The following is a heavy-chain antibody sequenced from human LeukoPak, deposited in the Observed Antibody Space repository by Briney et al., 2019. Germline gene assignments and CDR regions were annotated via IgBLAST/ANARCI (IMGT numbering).Heavy chain of an antibody. J-gene: IGHJ4*02. V-gene: IGHV3-21*01. CDR1: GFPFRSYS. D-gene: IGHD3-10*01. CDR3: ARDLSYGSGDY. Sequence: GGSLRLSCAASGFPFRSYSMNWVRQTPGKGLEWVSFISASGTYIYYADSVKGRFTISRDNAKNSLYLQMDSLRAEDTAVYYCARDLSYGSGDYWGQGTLVTVSS. CDR2: ISASGTYI.